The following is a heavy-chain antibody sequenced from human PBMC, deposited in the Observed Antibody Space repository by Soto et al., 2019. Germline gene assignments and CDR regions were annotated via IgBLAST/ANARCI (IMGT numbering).Heavy chain of an antibody. D-gene: IGHD4-17*01. Sequence: QVQLQESGPGLVKPSGTLSLTCAVSGGSISSSNWWSWVRQPPGKGLGWFGEIYHSGSTNYNPSLKSRFTISVDKSKNQFSLKLSSVTAADTAVYYCASVYGDYSGYYWGQGTLVTVSS. CDR1: GGSISSSNW. CDR3: ASVYGDYSGYY. J-gene: IGHJ4*02. V-gene: IGHV4-4*02. CDR2: IYHSGST.